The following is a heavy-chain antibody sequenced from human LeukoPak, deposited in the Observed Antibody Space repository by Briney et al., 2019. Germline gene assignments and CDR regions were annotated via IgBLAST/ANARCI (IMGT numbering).Heavy chain of an antibody. Sequence: KPSETLSLTCTVSGGSISGYYWNWIRQPPGKGLEWIGYIYYSGSTNYNPSLKSRVTISVDTSKNQFSLKLSSVTAADTAVYYCAINPPHGDPGGFDYWGQGTLVTVSS. J-gene: IGHJ4*02. CDR2: IYYSGST. V-gene: IGHV4-59*01. D-gene: IGHD4-17*01. CDR3: AINPPHGDPGGFDY. CDR1: GGSISGYY.